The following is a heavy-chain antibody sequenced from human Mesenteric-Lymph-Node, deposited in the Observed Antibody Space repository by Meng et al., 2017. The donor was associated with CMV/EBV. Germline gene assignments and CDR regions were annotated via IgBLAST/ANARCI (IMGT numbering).Heavy chain of an antibody. CDR3: ARCTIFGVVIDY. D-gene: IGHD3-3*01. Sequence: SETLSLTCTVSGGSISSGDYYWSWIRQPPGKGLEWIGYIYYSGSTYYNPSLKSRVTISVDTSKNQFSLKLSSVTAADTAVYYCARCTIFGVVIDYWGQGTLVTVSS. CDR1: GGSISSGDYY. J-gene: IGHJ4*02. CDR2: IYYSGST. V-gene: IGHV4-30-4*08.